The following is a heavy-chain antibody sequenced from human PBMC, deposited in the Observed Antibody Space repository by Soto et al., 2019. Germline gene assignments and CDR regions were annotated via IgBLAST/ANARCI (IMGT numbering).Heavy chain of an antibody. CDR3: AKDRMSYNSVWDPFDI. Sequence: SAFSFSSYAMSWVRQAPGKGLEWVSGIGGGGDDTDYAVSVKGRFTISRDNSRNTMFLQMNSLRAEDTAVYYCAKDRMSYNSVWDPFDIWGQGTMVTVSS. J-gene: IGHJ3*02. CDR2: IGGGGDDT. CDR1: AFSFSSYA. D-gene: IGHD1-20*01. V-gene: IGHV3-23*01.